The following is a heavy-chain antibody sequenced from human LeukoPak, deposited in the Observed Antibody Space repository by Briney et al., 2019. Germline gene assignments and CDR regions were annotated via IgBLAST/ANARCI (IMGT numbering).Heavy chain of an antibody. CDR1: GFTFSSYG. Sequence: GGSLRLSCAASGFTFSSYGMHWVRQAPGKGLEWVAFIRYDGSNKYYADSVKGRFTISRDNSKNTLYLQMNSLRAEDTAVYYCAKETSIAVAGWIDYWGQGTLVTVSS. CDR2: IRYDGSNK. J-gene: IGHJ4*02. V-gene: IGHV3-30*02. CDR3: AKETSIAVAGWIDY. D-gene: IGHD6-19*01.